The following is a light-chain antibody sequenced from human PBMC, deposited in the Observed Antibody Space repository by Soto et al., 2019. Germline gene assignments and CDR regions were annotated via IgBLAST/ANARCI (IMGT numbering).Light chain of an antibody. CDR1: SGSIANNY. Sequence: NFMLTQPHSVSESPGKTLSISCTRSSGSIANNYVQWYQQRPGSAPTTVIYENNQRLSGVPDRFSGSTDGSPNSASLTISGLQTEDEADYYCQSYDSDFVVFGGGTKLTV. V-gene: IGLV6-57*04. CDR2: ENN. CDR3: QSYDSDFVV. J-gene: IGLJ2*01.